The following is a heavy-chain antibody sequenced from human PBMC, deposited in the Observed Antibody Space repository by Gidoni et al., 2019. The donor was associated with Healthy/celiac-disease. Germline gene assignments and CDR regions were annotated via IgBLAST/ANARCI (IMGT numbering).Heavy chain of an antibody. V-gene: IGHV3-23*01. CDR2: ISGSGGST. CDR3: AKASLGPDGYCSSTSCYAFDY. D-gene: IGHD2-2*03. Sequence: EVQLLESGGGLVQPGGSLRLSCAASGFTFSSYAMSWVRQAPGKGLEWVSAISGSGGSTYYADSVKGRFTISRDNSKNTLYLQMNSLRAEDTAVYYCAKASLGPDGYCSSTSCYAFDYWGQGTLVTVSS. CDR1: GFTFSSYA. J-gene: IGHJ4*02.